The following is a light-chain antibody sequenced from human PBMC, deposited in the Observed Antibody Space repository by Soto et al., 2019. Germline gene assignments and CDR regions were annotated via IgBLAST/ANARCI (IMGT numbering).Light chain of an antibody. Sequence: DIQMTQSPSTLSASVGDRVTITCRASQSISSWLAWYQQKLGRAPRLLIYDASSLESGVPSRFSGSGYVTEFTLTISSLQPDDFATYYCQQYNTYSSLTFGGGTKVEIK. V-gene: IGKV1-5*01. J-gene: IGKJ4*01. CDR1: QSISSW. CDR3: QQYNTYSSLT. CDR2: DAS.